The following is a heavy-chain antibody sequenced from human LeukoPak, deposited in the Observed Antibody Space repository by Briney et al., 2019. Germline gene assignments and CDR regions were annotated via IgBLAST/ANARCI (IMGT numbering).Heavy chain of an antibody. J-gene: IGHJ6*03. CDR2: INPNSGGT. V-gene: IGHV1-2*02. D-gene: IGHD3-22*01. Sequence: ASVKVSCKASGYTFTGYYMHWVRQAPGQGLEWMGWINPNSGGTNYAQKFQGRVTMTRDTSISTAYMELSRLRSDDTAVYYCARGGPQNDNYYYYYMDVWGKGTTVTVSS. CDR3: ARGGPQNDNYYYYYMDV. CDR1: GYTFTGYY.